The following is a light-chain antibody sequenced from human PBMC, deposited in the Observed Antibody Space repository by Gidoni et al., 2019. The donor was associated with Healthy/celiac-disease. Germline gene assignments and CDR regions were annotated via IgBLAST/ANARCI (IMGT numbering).Light chain of an antibody. CDR2: DAY. Sequence: EIVLTQSPATLSLSPGERATLSCRASQSVSSYLACYQQNPGQAPRLLISDAYNRATGIPARFSGSGSGTDFTLTIRRLEPEAFAVYYCQQRSNWPTFGGGTKVEIK. CDR3: QQRSNWPT. V-gene: IGKV3-11*01. J-gene: IGKJ4*01. CDR1: QSVSSY.